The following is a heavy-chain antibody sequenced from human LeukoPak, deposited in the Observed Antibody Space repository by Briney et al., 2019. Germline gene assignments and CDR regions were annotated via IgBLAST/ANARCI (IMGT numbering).Heavy chain of an antibody. CDR2: IGATGVST. CDR1: GFTFSSYA. J-gene: IGHJ4*02. V-gene: IGHV3-23*01. CDR3: AKDQGGYSAYGHLDC. Sequence: GGSLRLSCAASGFTFSSYAMSWVRQAPGKGLEWVSGIGATGVSTFYGDSVKGRFTMSRDNSKNTLYLRMDSLRAEDTAVYYCAKDQGGYSAYGHLDCWGQGTLVTVSS. D-gene: IGHD5-12*01.